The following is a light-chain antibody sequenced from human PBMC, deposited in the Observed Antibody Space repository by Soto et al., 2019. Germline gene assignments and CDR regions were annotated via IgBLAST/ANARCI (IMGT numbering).Light chain of an antibody. J-gene: IGLJ2*01. CDR2: GNT. CDR1: SSNIGAGYD. CDR3: QSYDGSLSGSI. Sequence: QSVLTQPPSVSGAPGQRVTISCTGSSSNIGAGYDVYWYQQLPGRAPKLLIYGNTNRPSGVPDRISGSRSGASASLAITGLQAEDEADYYCQSYDGSLSGSIFGGGTKVTVL. V-gene: IGLV1-40*01.